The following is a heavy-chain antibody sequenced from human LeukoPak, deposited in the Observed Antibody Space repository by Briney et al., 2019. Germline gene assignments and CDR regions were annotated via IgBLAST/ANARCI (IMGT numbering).Heavy chain of an antibody. CDR1: GGTFSSNY. CDR2: IYSGGST. CDR3: ARASRARWCSDCYSGYFEN. Sequence: WGSLTLSCAVSGGTFSSNYRSWIRQPPGKGLEWVGVIYSGGSTNYAESVKGRFTISVDTSKNTLYLQMNSLSAADTAVYYCARASRARWCSDCYSGYFENWGPGTLVTASS. J-gene: IGHJ4*02. V-gene: IGHV3-66*01. D-gene: IGHD2-21*02.